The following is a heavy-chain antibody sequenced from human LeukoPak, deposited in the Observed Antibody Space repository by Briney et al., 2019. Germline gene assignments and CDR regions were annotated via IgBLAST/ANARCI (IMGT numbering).Heavy chain of an antibody. D-gene: IGHD2/OR15-2a*01. Sequence: GGSLRLSCAASGFTFSDHYMSWIRQAPGKGLEWISSIASGANIVYYADSVKGRFTISRDDAKNSLYLQMNSLRTEDTAVYYCARDVGGMAAEYYFDFWGQGTLVTVSS. V-gene: IGHV3-11*01. CDR3: ARDVGGMAAEYYFDF. J-gene: IGHJ4*02. CDR1: GFTFSDHY. CDR2: IASGANIV.